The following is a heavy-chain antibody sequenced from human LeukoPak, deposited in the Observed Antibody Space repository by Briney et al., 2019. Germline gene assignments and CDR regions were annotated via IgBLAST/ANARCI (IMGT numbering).Heavy chain of an antibody. CDR1: GFNFISDA. V-gene: IGHV3-23*01. D-gene: IGHD3-22*01. J-gene: IGHJ3*02. CDR3: AKDPMIVVVPYDAFDI. CDR2: ISGSGGST. Sequence: GGSLRLSWAAAGFNFISDAMSWVRQAPGKGLEWVSAISGSGGSTYYADSVKGRFTISRDNSKNTLYLQMNSLRAEDTAVYYCAKDPMIVVVPYDAFDIWGQGTMVTVSS.